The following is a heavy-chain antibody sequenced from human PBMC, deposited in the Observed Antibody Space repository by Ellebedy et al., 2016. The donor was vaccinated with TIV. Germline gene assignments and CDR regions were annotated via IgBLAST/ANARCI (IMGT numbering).Heavy chain of an antibody. D-gene: IGHD5-18*01. CDR1: GDSISTNLYY. J-gene: IGHJ4*02. CDR3: ARQGYRGYSYGATYTPFDY. V-gene: IGHV4-39*01. Sequence: MPSETLSLTCTVSGDSISTNLYYWGWIRQPPGKGLEWIGSIYYSGSTYYNPSLKIPVTISVDTSKNQFSLKLSSVTAADTAVYYCARQGYRGYSYGATYTPFDYWGQGTLVTVSS. CDR2: IYYSGST.